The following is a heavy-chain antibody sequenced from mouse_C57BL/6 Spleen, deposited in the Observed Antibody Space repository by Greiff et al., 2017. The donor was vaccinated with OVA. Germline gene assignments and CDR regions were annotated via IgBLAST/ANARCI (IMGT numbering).Heavy chain of an antibody. J-gene: IGHJ4*01. CDR2: INPSSGYT. CDR3: ARFPFITKEAMDY. D-gene: IGHD1-1*01. Sequence: VQLQESGAELAKPGASVKLSCKASGYTFTSYWMHWVKQRPGQGLEWIGYINPSSGYTTYNQKFKDKAPLTADKSSSTASMQLSSLTYEDSAVYYCARFPFITKEAMDYWGQGTSVTVSS. V-gene: IGHV1-7*01. CDR1: GYTFTSYW.